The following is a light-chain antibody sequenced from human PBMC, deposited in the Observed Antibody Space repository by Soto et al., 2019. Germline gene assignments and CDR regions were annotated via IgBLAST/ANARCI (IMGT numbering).Light chain of an antibody. CDR2: LGS. Sequence: DIVMTQSPLSLPVTPGEPASISCRSSQSLRHHNGYYYLDWYLQKPGQSPQVLIYLGSNRASGVPDRCSGSGSGTVFTLKISRVEAEDVGVYYCIQTLRAPYSFGQGTKLEIK. V-gene: IGKV2-28*01. CDR3: IQTLRAPYS. CDR1: QSLRHHNGYYY. J-gene: IGKJ2*01.